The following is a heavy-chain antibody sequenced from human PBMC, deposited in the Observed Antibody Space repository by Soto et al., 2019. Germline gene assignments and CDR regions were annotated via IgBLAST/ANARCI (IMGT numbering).Heavy chain of an antibody. CDR3: ARGSKPPGYCTNGVCYTRSYYYGMGV. CDR2: IWYDGSNK. J-gene: IGHJ6*01. CDR1: GFTFSSYG. V-gene: IGHV3-33*01. D-gene: IGHD2-8*01. Sequence: GGSLRLSCAASGFTFSSYGMHWVRQAPGKGLEWVAVIWYDGSNKYYADSVKGRFTISRDNSKNTLYLQMNSLRAEDTAVYYCARGSKPPGYCTNGVCYTRSYYYGMGV.